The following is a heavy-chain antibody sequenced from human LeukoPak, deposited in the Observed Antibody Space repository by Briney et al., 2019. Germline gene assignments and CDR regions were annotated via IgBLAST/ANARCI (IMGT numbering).Heavy chain of an antibody. CDR2: INAGNGNT. J-gene: IGHJ4*02. V-gene: IGHV1-3*01. D-gene: IGHD1-1*01. CDR3: ARDRGGTGDFDY. Sequence: AASVKVSCKASGYTFTSYAMHWVRQAPGQRLEWMGWINAGNGNTKYSQKFQGRVTIARDTSASTAYMELSSLRSEDTAVYYCARDRGGTGDFDYWGQGTLVTVSS. CDR1: GYTFTSYA.